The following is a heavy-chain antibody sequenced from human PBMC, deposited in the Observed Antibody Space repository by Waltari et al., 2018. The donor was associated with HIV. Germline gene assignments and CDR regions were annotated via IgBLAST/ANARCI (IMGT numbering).Heavy chain of an antibody. V-gene: IGHV3-30*01. CDR1: GFTSSSYA. J-gene: IGHJ4*02. D-gene: IGHD5-18*01. CDR3: ARGDTAMVRRDY. Sequence: QVQLVESGGGVVQPGRSLRLSCAASGFTSSSYAMHWVRQAPGKGLEWVAVISYDGSNKYYADSVKGRFTISRDNSKNTLYLQMNSLRAEDTAVYYCARGDTAMVRRDYWGQGTLVTVSS. CDR2: ISYDGSNK.